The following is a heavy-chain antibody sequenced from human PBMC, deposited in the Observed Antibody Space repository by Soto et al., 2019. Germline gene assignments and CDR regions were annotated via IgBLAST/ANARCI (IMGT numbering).Heavy chain of an antibody. CDR1: GYTFTSYD. D-gene: IGHD2-15*01. Sequence: QVQLVQSGAEVKKPGASGKVSCKASGYTFTSYDISWVRQAPGQGLEWLGCISTYNGNTNYAQKLQGRVTMTTDTSTRTAYMELRSLRSDDTAVYYCARGFRVAATRWWFDPWGQGTLVTVSS. CDR3: ARGFRVAATRWWFDP. V-gene: IGHV1-18*01. J-gene: IGHJ5*02. CDR2: ISTYNGNT.